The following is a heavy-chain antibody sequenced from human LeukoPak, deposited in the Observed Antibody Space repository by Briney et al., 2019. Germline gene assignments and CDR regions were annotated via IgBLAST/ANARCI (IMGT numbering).Heavy chain of an antibody. D-gene: IGHD1-26*01. V-gene: IGHV3-9*03. CDR1: GFTFDDYA. CDR3: AKDFVRYSEAPDAFDI. Sequence: PGGSLRLSCAASGFTFDDYAMHWVRQAPGKGLEWVSGISWNSGSIGYADSVKGRFTISRDNAKNSLYLQMNSLRAEDMALYYCAKDFVRYSEAPDAFDIWGQGTMVTVSS. CDR2: ISWNSGSI. J-gene: IGHJ3*02.